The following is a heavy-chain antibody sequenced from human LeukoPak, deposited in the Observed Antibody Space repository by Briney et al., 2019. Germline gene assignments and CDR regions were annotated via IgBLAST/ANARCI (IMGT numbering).Heavy chain of an antibody. CDR1: GFTFSTYS. CDR2: ISSSSNFI. Sequence: GGSLRLSCAASGFTFSTYSMNWVRQAPGKGLEWVSSISSSSNFIYYTDSVKGRFTISRDNAKNSLYLQMNSLRAEDTAVYYCAREGLSSGWYPGFDSWGQGTLVTVSS. V-gene: IGHV3-21*01. J-gene: IGHJ4*02. CDR3: AREGLSSGWYPGFDS. D-gene: IGHD6-19*01.